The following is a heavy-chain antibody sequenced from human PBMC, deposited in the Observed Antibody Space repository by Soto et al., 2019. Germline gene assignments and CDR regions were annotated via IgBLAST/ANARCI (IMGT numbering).Heavy chain of an antibody. CDR3: ARYGHASDYGWFDS. J-gene: IGHJ5*01. D-gene: IGHD3-10*01. CDR2: IYYSGRTNYNSGRT. Sequence: QVQLQESGPGLVKPSETLSLTCTVSGDSMTSYYWTWIRQPPGKGLECLGYIYYSGRTNYNSGRTNYNPALKIRVTISVDTSKNKFSLKLNSVTAADTAMYYWARYGHASDYGWFDSLGQGTLVTFSS. V-gene: IGHV4-59*01. CDR1: GDSMTSYY.